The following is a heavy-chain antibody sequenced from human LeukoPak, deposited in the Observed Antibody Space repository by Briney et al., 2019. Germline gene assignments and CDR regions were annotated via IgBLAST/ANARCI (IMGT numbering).Heavy chain of an antibody. CDR1: GGSISSYY. J-gene: IGHJ4*02. Sequence: SSETLSLTCTVSGGSISSYYWSWIRQPPGKGLEWIGYIYYSGSTNYNPSLKSRVTISVDTSKNQFSLKLSSVTAADTAVYYCARDPPSHDGNSEVGYWGQGTLVTVSS. D-gene: IGHD4-23*01. CDR2: IYYSGST. CDR3: ARDPPSHDGNSEVGY. V-gene: IGHV4-59*01.